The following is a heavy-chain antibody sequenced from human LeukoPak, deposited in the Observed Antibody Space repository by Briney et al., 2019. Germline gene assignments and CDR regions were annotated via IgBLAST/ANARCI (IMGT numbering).Heavy chain of an antibody. J-gene: IGHJ4*02. D-gene: IGHD3-22*01. Sequence: SETLSLTCAVYGGSFSGYYWSWIRQPPGKGLEWIGEINHSGSTNNNPSLKSRVAISVDTSKNQFSLRLSSVTAADTAVYYCASGLQYSSAGDYWCQGTLVTVSS. CDR1: GGSFSGYY. CDR2: INHSGST. V-gene: IGHV4-34*01. CDR3: ASGLQYSSAGDY.